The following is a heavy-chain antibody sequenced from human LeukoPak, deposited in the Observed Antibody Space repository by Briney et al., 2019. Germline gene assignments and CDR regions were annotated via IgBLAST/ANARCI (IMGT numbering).Heavy chain of an antibody. CDR3: ARLWFGELFFDY. D-gene: IGHD3-10*01. Sequence: ASVKVSCKASGYTFTIYCISWVRQAPGQGLEWTGCISAYNGNTNYAQKLQGRVTMTTDTSTSTAYMELRSLRSDDTAVYYCARLWFGELFFDYWGQGTLVTVSS. CDR2: ISAYNGNT. CDR1: GYTFTIYC. V-gene: IGHV1-18*01. J-gene: IGHJ4*02.